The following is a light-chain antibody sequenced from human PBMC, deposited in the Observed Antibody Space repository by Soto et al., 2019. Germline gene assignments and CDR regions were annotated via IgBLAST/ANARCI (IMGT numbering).Light chain of an antibody. Sequence: EIVLAQSPGTLSLSPGERATLSCRASQSVTNSFLAWYQQKPGQAPRLLIYGASRRATGIPDRFTGIGSGTDFTLTISRLEPEDFAVYYCQQYGSSPLTFGRGTKVDIK. V-gene: IGKV3-20*01. CDR3: QQYGSSPLT. J-gene: IGKJ4*01. CDR1: QSVTNSF. CDR2: GAS.